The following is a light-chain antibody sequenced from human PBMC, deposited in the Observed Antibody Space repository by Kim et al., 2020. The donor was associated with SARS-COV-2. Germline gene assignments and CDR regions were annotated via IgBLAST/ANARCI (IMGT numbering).Light chain of an antibody. CDR3: LQHSTYPIT. Sequence: ASVGDRVTSTCRASQDIRNDLGWYQQNPGRAPKRLIYGASSLQSGVPSRFSGSGSGTEFTHTISSVQPEDFATYFCLQHSTYPITFGQGTRLEIK. CDR2: GAS. J-gene: IGKJ5*01. CDR1: QDIRND. V-gene: IGKV1-17*01.